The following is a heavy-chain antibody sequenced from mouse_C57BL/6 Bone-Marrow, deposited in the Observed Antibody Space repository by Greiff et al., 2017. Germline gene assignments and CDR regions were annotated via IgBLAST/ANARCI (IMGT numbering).Heavy chain of an antibody. CDR3: ARSSTGDDD. V-gene: IGHV7-3*01. D-gene: IGHD4-1*02. Sequence: EVKLVESGGGLVQPGGSLSLSCAASGFTFTDYYMSWVRQPPGKALEWLGFIRNKANGYTTEYSASVKGRFTISRDNSQSILYLQMNALRAEDSATYYCARSSTGDDDWGQGTTLTVSS. CDR1: GFTFTDYY. J-gene: IGHJ2*01. CDR2: IRNKANGYTT.